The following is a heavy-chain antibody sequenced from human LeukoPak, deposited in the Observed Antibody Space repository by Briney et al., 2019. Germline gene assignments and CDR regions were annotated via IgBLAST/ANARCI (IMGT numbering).Heavy chain of an antibody. J-gene: IGHJ4*02. Sequence: GSLRLSCAASGFTFSSYGMHWVRQAPGKGLEWVAFIRYDGSNKYYADSVKGRFTISRDNSKNTLYLQMNSLRAEDTAVYYCAKDLDYGVGFDYWGQGTLVTVSS. D-gene: IGHD4-17*01. CDR1: GFTFSSYG. V-gene: IGHV3-30*02. CDR3: AKDLDYGVGFDY. CDR2: IRYDGSNK.